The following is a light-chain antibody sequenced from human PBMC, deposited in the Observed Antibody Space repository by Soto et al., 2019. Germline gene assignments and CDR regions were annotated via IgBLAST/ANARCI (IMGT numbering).Light chain of an antibody. J-gene: IGKJ5*01. CDR2: DAY. CDR1: QSVSSY. V-gene: IGKV3-20*01. CDR3: KQYGSSPIT. Sequence: EIVLTQSPATLSLSPGERATLSCRASQSVSSYLAWYQQKPGQAHRLLIYDAYSRATGIQDRFSGSGSGTDFTLTISRLEPEDFAVYYCKQYGSSPITFGQGTRLEIK.